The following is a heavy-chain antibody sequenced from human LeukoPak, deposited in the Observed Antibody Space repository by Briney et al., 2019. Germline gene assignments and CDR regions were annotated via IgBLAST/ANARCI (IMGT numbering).Heavy chain of an antibody. D-gene: IGHD3-3*01. CDR2: ISGSGGST. V-gene: IGHV3-23*01. Sequence: GGSLRLSCAASGFTFSSYAMSWVRQAPGKGLEWVSAISGSGGSTYYADSVKGRFTISRDNSKNTLYLQMNSLRAEDTAVYCCAKGWVTIFGVVIPDGYFDYWGQGTLVTVSS. J-gene: IGHJ4*02. CDR1: GFTFSSYA. CDR3: AKGWVTIFGVVIPDGYFDY.